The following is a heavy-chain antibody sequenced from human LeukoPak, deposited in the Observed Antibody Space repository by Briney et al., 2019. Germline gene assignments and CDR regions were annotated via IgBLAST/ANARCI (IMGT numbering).Heavy chain of an antibody. CDR1: GFTFSTYT. D-gene: IGHD6-13*01. Sequence: PRGSLRLSCAVSGFTFSTYTMNWVRQAPAKGLEWVSSITSSSSYIYYADSVKGRFTISRDNSKNTLYLQMNSLRAEDTAVYYCTKDWGYSSSPTGFDYWGQGTVVTVSS. CDR2: ITSSSSYI. V-gene: IGHV3-21*04. CDR3: TKDWGYSSSPTGFDY. J-gene: IGHJ4*02.